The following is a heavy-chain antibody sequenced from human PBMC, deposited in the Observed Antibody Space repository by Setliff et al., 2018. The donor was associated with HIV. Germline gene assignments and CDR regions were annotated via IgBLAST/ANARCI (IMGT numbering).Heavy chain of an antibody. J-gene: IGHJ4*02. CDR1: GGSISSGGYY. CDR2: IYYSGNT. Sequence: SETLSLTCTVSGGSISSGGYYWSWIRQHPGKGLEWIGYIYYSGNTYYNPSLKSRVTISADTSRNQFSLTLRSVTAADTAVYYCSRGGTMAEYWGPGKVVTVSS. D-gene: IGHD1-7*01. V-gene: IGHV4-31*03. CDR3: SRGGTMAEY.